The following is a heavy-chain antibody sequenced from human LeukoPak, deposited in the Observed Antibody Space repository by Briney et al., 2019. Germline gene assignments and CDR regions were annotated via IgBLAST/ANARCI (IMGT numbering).Heavy chain of an antibody. J-gene: IGHJ4*02. V-gene: IGHV3-30*03. CDR3: ARGGSYSYGSADYFDY. D-gene: IGHD5-18*01. CDR2: ISYDGSNK. Sequence: GGSLRLSCAASGFTFSSYGMHWVRQAPGKGLEWVAVISYDGSNKYYADSVKGRFTISRDNSKNTLHLQMNSLRAEDTAVYYCARGGSYSYGSADYFDYWGQGTLVTVSS. CDR1: GFTFSSYG.